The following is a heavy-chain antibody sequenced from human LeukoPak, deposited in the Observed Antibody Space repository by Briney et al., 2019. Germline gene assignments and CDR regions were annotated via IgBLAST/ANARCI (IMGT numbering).Heavy chain of an antibody. CDR2: IGTSSTTI. V-gene: IGHV3-48*01. CDR1: GFTFSSYT. J-gene: IGHJ4*02. CDR3: AGEKGYYDSSGTGFDY. Sequence: GGSLRLSCAASGFTFSSYTMNWVRQPPGKGLEGVSNIGTSSTTIYYADSVKGRFTISRDNAKNSLYLQMNSLRAEDTAVYYCAGEKGYYDSSGTGFDYWGQGTLVTVSS. D-gene: IGHD3-22*01.